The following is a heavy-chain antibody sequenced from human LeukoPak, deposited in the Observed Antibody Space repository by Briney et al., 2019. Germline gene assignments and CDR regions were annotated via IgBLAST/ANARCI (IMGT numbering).Heavy chain of an antibody. Sequence: ASVKISCEASGYTFTSYAIDWVRQAPGQRLEWMGWIKAGNGNTKYSQKFQGRVTITRDTSASTAYMELSSLRSEETAVYYCVREGDYGSYYYGMDVWGKGTTVTVSS. V-gene: IGHV1-3*01. CDR1: GYTFTSYA. J-gene: IGHJ6*04. CDR2: IKAGNGNT. CDR3: VREGDYGSYYYGMDV. D-gene: IGHD4/OR15-4a*01.